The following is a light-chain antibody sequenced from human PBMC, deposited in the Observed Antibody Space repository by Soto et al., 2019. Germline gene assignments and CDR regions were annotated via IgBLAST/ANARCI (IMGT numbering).Light chain of an antibody. V-gene: IGKV3-15*01. CDR2: GAS. CDR1: QSLNRD. CDR3: QHYNSYSEA. J-gene: IGKJ1*01. Sequence: IVMTQSAATLSMSPGERATLSCGASQSLNRDLAWYQQKPGQSPRLLIFGASIRATGIPARFSGSGYGTEFNLTISSLQPDDFATYYCQHYNSYSEAFGQGTKVDIK.